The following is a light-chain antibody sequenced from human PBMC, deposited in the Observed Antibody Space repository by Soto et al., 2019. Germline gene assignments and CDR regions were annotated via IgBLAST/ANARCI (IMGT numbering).Light chain of an antibody. CDR3: QQYENPLLT. CDR1: QDIGNY. J-gene: IGKJ4*01. CDR2: DAS. V-gene: IGKV1-33*01. Sequence: EIQMTQSPSSLSASVGDRVTITCQASQDIGNYLNWYQQKPGKAPKLLIYDASNLETGVPSRFSGSVSGTDFTFTISGLQPEDTATYYCQQYENPLLTFGGGTKVEIK.